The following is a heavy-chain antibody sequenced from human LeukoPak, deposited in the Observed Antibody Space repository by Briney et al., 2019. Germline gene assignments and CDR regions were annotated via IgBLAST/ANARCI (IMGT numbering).Heavy chain of an antibody. CDR3: ARRPRGFIIKTWFDS. J-gene: IGHJ5*01. CDR2: INHSGSA. Sequence: SETLSLTCAVYDGSFSGYYCSWIRQPPGKGLEWIGEINHSGSANYNPSLKSRVTIFLDTSKNQFSLNLSSVTAADTAVYYCARRPRGFIIKTWFDSWGQGTLVTVSS. V-gene: IGHV4-34*01. D-gene: IGHD3-10*01. CDR1: DGSFSGYY.